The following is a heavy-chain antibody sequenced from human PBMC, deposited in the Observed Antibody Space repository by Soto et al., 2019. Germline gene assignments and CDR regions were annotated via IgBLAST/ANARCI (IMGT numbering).Heavy chain of an antibody. J-gene: IGHJ6*04. CDR1: GFSLSTSGMC. Sequence: SGPTLVNPTQPLTLTCTFSGFSLSTSGMCVSSIRQPPGNALECLALIDWDDDKYYSTSLKTRLNISKDTSKNQVVLTMTNMEPVDTATYYCARARGNYYCIDVWGKRNTVTASS. V-gene: IGHV2-70*01. CDR2: IDWDDDK. CDR3: ARARGNYYCIDV. D-gene: IGHD6-6*01.